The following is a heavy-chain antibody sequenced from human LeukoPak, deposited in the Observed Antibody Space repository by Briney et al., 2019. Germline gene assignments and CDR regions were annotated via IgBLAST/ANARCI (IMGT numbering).Heavy chain of an antibody. D-gene: IGHD3-22*01. CDR3: AREMRLTMIVVVNWFDP. J-gene: IGHJ5*02. CDR2: INPNSGGT. CDR1: GYTFTGYY. V-gene: IGHV1-2*02. Sequence: ASVKVSCKASGYTFTGYYMHWVRQAPGQGLEWMGWINPNSGGTNYAQKFQGRVTMTRDTSISTAYMELSRLRSDDTAVYYCAREMRLTMIVVVNWFDPWGQGTLVTVSP.